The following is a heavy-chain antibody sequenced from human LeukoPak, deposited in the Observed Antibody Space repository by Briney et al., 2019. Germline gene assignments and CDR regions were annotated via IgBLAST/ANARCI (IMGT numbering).Heavy chain of an antibody. CDR1: GGSISSTSYY. D-gene: IGHD6-13*01. CDR2: MYYSGST. V-gene: IGHV4-39*07. Sequence: SETLSLTCAVSGGSISSTSYYWGWIRQTPGKGLEWIGNMYYSGSTYYNPSLKSRVTISVDTSKNQFSLELSSVTAADTALYYCARGYSRPPNFDYWGQGTLVTVSS. J-gene: IGHJ4*02. CDR3: ARGYSRPPNFDY.